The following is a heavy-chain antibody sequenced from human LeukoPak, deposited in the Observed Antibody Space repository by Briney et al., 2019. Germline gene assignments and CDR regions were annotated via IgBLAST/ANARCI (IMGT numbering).Heavy chain of an antibody. CDR1: GFTFSNYV. J-gene: IGHJ4*02. D-gene: IGHD3-16*02. CDR3: AKDSYYDYVWGSYRYTNQFDY. V-gene: IGHV3-23*01. Sequence: GGSLRLPCAASGFTFSNYVMTWVRQAPGKGLEWVSGMSGSGGSTYYADSVKGRFTISRDNSKNTLYLQMNSLRAEDTAVYYCAKDSYYDYVWGSYRYTNQFDYWGQGTLVTVSS. CDR2: MSGSGGST.